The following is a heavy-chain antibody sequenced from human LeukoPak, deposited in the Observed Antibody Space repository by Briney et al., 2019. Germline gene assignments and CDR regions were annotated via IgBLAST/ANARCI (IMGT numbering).Heavy chain of an antibody. D-gene: IGHD1-14*01. CDR2: ISGSGGST. Sequence: GGSLRLSCAASGSTFSSYAMSWVRQAPGKGLEWVSAISGSGGSTYYADSVKGRFTISRDNSKNTLYLQMNSLRAEDTAVYYCAVETTPRPLGGDYFDYWGQGTLVTVSS. J-gene: IGHJ4*02. V-gene: IGHV3-23*01. CDR1: GSTFSSYA. CDR3: AVETTPRPLGGDYFDY.